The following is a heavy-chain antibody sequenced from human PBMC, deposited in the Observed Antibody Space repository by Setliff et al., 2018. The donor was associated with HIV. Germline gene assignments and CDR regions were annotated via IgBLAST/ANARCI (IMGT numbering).Heavy chain of an antibody. CDR1: GGSISSHY. CDR2: VSYIGST. V-gene: IGHV4-59*08. CDR3: AISNFWSGYSTSPPDYFDY. J-gene: IGHJ4*02. D-gene: IGHD3-3*01. Sequence: SETLSLTCTVSGGSISSHYWSWIRQPPGKGLEWLGYVSYIGSTTYNPSLKSRVTISVDTSKNHFSLNLSSVTAADTAVYYCAISNFWSGYSTSPPDYFDYWGQGMLVTVSS.